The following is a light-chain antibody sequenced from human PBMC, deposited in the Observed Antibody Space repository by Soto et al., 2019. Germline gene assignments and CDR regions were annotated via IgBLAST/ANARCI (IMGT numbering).Light chain of an antibody. J-gene: IGLJ2*01. CDR3: SSYTSKSSLI. V-gene: IGLV2-14*01. Sequence: QSALTQRASVSGSPGQSITISCAGTMRDVGAYNLVSWYQQHPGRAPQLIIYEVRNRPSGTSFRFSGSKSGNTASLTISGLQAEDEADYYCSSYTSKSSLIFGGGTKVTVL. CDR2: EVR. CDR1: MRDVGAYNL.